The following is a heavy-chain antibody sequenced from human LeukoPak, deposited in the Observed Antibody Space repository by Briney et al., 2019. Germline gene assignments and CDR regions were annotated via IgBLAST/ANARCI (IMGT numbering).Heavy chain of an antibody. D-gene: IGHD2-21*01. CDR3: ARRHCRGGDCYFAGADPFDH. J-gene: IGHJ4*02. CDR1: GFTVSSTY. V-gene: IGHV3-53*01. Sequence: GGSLTLSCAVSGFTVSSTYMSWVRQTPGKGLEWVSVFYKYGNMFYIDSVKGRFAISRDTSKNTVYLQMNNLRAEDTAVYYCARRHCRGGDCYFAGADPFDHWGQGTLVTVSS. CDR2: FYKYGNM.